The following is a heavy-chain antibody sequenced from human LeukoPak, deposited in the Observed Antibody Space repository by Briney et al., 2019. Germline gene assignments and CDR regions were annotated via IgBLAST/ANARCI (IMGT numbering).Heavy chain of an antibody. CDR1: GFTFTTYG. J-gene: IGHJ4*02. CDR2: ISGSGGST. V-gene: IGHV3-23*01. CDR3: AKGPCGGDCYQYYFDY. Sequence: PGGSLRLSCVVSGFTFTTYGTSWVRQAPGKGLEWVSAISGSGGSTYYADSVKGRFTISRDNSKNTLYLQMNSLRAEDTAVYYCAKGPCGGDCYQYYFDYWGQGTLVTASS. D-gene: IGHD2-21*02.